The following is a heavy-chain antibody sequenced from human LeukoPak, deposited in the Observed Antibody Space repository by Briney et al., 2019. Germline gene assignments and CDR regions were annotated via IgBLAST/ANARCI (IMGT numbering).Heavy chain of an antibody. CDR3: AKRDYYDSSGFSPLFQH. J-gene: IGHJ1*01. V-gene: IGHV3-23*01. D-gene: IGHD3-22*01. CDR1: GFTFTGYA. Sequence: GGSLRLSCAASGFTFTGYAMSWLRQAPGKELDFVSAISSDAVSTFYADSVKGRFTVSRDNSQNTLFLQLNSLRAEDTAVYYCAKRDYYDSSGFSPLFQHWGRGTLVTVSS. CDR2: ISSDAVST.